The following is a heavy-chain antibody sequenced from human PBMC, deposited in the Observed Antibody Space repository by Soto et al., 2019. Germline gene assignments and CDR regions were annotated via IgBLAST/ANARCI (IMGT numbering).Heavy chain of an antibody. Sequence: EVQLLESGGGLVQPGGSLRLSCAASGFTFSSYVMNWVRQPPGKGLEWVSGISGSGGSTYYADSVKGRFTISRDNSNNTLSLQMTSLRAEDTAVYYCAKGPRAPPPHDYGMDVWGQGTTVTVSS. J-gene: IGHJ6*02. CDR3: AKGPRAPPPHDYGMDV. V-gene: IGHV3-23*01. CDR1: GFTFSSYV. CDR2: ISGSGGST.